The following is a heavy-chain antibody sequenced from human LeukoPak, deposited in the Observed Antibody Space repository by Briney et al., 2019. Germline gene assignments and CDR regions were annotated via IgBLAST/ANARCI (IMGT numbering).Heavy chain of an antibody. CDR1: GYTFTSYG. D-gene: IGHD3-22*01. Sequence: ASVKVSCKASGYTFTSYGISWVRQAPGQGLEWMGWISAYNGNTNYAQKLQGRVTMTTDTSTSTAYMELRSLRSDDTAVYYCARDEIVVVTTGYYFDYWGQRTLVTVSS. J-gene: IGHJ4*02. CDR3: ARDEIVVVTTGYYFDY. CDR2: ISAYNGNT. V-gene: IGHV1-18*01.